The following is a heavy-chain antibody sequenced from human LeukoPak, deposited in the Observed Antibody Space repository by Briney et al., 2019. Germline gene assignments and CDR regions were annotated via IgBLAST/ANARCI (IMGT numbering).Heavy chain of an antibody. V-gene: IGHV4-34*01. CDR3: ARGAGDCSGGSCHLFDY. CDR1: GGSFSGYY. CDR2: INHSGST. J-gene: IGHJ4*02. D-gene: IGHD2-15*01. Sequence: SETLSLTSAVYGGSFSGYYWSWIRQPPGKGLEWIGEINHSGSTNYNPSLKSRVTISVDTSKNQFSLKLSSVTAADTAVYYCARGAGDCSGGSCHLFDYWGQGTLVTVSS.